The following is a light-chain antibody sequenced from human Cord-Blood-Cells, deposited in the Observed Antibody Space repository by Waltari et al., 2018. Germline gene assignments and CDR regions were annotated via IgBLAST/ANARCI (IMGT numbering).Light chain of an antibody. CDR2: AAS. Sequence: DIQMTQSPCSLSPSVADLVTITCRASQSISSYLHWYQQKPGNAAQLLIYAASSLPSGVPSRFSGSGSGTDVTLTISSLQPEDFATYYCQQSYSTPPYTFGQGTKLEIK. CDR3: QQSYSTPPYT. CDR1: QSISSY. J-gene: IGKJ2*01. V-gene: IGKV1-39*01.